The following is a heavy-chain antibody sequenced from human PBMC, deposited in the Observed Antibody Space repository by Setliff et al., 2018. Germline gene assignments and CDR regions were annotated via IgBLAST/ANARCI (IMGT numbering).Heavy chain of an antibody. J-gene: IGHJ4*02. D-gene: IGHD2-8*02. CDR1: GGSFSTYY. CDR2: INHSGST. CDR3: TVYNTGSSKDHY. V-gene: IGHV4-34*01. Sequence: PSETLSLTCAVYGGSFSTYYWICVRQPPGKGLEWIGEINHSGSTNYNPSLKSRVTISVDTSKNQFSLKLSSVTAADTALYYCTVYNTGSSKDHYWGQGTPVTVSS.